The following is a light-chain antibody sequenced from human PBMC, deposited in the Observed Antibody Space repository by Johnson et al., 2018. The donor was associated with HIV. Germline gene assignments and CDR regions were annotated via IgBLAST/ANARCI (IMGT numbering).Light chain of an antibody. V-gene: IGLV1-51*02. CDR3: LAWDTSLRPYV. Sequence: QAVLTQPPSVSAAPGQTVNISCSGNVSNIESYFVSWYQQLPGAAPTLLIYEDNKRPSGIPDRFSGSKSGATATLGITGLQTGDEADYYCLAWDTSLRPYVFGTGTKLTAL. CDR1: VSNIESYF. J-gene: IGLJ1*01. CDR2: EDN.